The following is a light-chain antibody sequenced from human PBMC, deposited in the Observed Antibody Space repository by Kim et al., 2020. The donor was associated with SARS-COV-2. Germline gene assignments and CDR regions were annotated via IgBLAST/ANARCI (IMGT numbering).Light chain of an antibody. V-gene: IGKV3-15*01. CDR1: QSVSSN. CDR2: TIS. Sequence: VSPGERATLSCRASQSVSSNLAWYQQKPGQAPRLLIYTISTRATGIPARFSGSGSGTEFTLTISSLQSEDFAIYYCQQYNNWPLTFGQGTKVDIK. CDR3: QQYNNWPLT. J-gene: IGKJ1*01.